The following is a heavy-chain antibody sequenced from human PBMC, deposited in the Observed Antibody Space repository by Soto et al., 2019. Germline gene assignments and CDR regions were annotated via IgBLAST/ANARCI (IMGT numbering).Heavy chain of an antibody. D-gene: IGHD3-3*01. CDR2: IYSSGGT. CDR3: ARGQRFSDSFDP. CDR1: GGAISGYY. V-gene: IGHV4-4*07. Sequence: QVQLQESGPGLVKPSETLSLTCTVSGGAISGYYWTWIRQPAGKGLEWIGRIYSSGGTKYNPSLKSRVTMSLDTSQNQFSLRLSSVTAADTAVYYCARGQRFSDSFDPWGQGTLVTVSS. J-gene: IGHJ5*02.